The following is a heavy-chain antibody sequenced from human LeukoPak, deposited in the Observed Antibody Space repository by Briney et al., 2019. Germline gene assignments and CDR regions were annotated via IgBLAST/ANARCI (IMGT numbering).Heavy chain of an antibody. CDR1: GFTFSSYA. V-gene: IGHV3-23*01. Sequence: PGGSLRLSCAAPGFTFSSYAMSWVRQAPGKGLEWVSAISGSGGSTYYADSVKGRFTISRDNSKNTLYLQMNSLRAEDTAVYYCAKVKAQWLVRYYFDYWGQGTLVTVSS. CDR3: AKVKAQWLVRYYFDY. CDR2: ISGSGGST. J-gene: IGHJ4*02. D-gene: IGHD6-19*01.